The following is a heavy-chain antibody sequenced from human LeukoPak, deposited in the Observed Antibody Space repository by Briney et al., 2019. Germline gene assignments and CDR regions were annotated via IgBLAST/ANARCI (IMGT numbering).Heavy chain of an antibody. D-gene: IGHD3-9*01. CDR2: ISGSGGST. V-gene: IGHV3-23*01. CDR1: GFTFSSYA. CDR3: AKAAALDYDILTGYPAFDY. J-gene: IGHJ4*02. Sequence: QSGGSLRLSCAASGFTFSSYAMSWVRQAPGKGLEWVSAISGSGGSTYYADSVKGRFTISRDNSKNTLYLQMNSLRAEDTAVYYCAKAAALDYDILTGYPAFDYWGQGTLVTVSS.